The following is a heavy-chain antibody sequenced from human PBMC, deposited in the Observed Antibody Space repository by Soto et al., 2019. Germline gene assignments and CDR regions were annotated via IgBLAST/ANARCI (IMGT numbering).Heavy chain of an antibody. CDR2: ISSSSSYI. Sequence: EVQLVESGGGLVKPGGSLRLCCTASGFTFSSYSMNWVRQAPGKGLEWVSSISSSSSYIYYADSVKGRFTISRDNAKNSLYLQMNSLSAEDTAVYYCARGKGEGWFDPWGQGTLVTVSS. J-gene: IGHJ5*02. CDR3: ARGKGEGWFDP. CDR1: GFTFSSYS. V-gene: IGHV3-21*01.